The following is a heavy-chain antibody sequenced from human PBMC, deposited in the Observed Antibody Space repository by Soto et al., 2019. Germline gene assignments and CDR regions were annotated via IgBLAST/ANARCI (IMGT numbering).Heavy chain of an antibody. CDR3: AKHDFWTLYNTGLDS. D-gene: IGHD3-3*01. CDR1: GFTFTSYA. CDR2: ISGSGGDT. J-gene: IGHJ4*02. V-gene: IGHV3-23*01. Sequence: EVQLLESGGGLVQPGGSLRLSCSASGFTFTSYAMSWVRQAPGKGLEWVSGISGSGGDTKSADSVKGRFTISRDNFKNLLYLQMNSLRAADTAVYYCAKHDFWTLYNTGLDSWGQGTLVTVSS.